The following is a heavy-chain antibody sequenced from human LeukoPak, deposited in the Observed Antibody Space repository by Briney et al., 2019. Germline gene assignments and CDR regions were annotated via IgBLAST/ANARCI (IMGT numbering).Heavy chain of an antibody. D-gene: IGHD4-17*01. V-gene: IGHV4-39*07. Sequence: SETLSLNCTVSGGSISSSSYYWGWIRQSPGKGLEWIGSVYYSGSTYYNPSLKSRVTISVDTSKNQFSLKLTSVTAADTAVYYCARERGRTVFYDYWGQGTLVTVSS. CDR3: ARERGRTVFYDY. CDR2: VYYSGST. J-gene: IGHJ4*02. CDR1: GGSISSSSYY.